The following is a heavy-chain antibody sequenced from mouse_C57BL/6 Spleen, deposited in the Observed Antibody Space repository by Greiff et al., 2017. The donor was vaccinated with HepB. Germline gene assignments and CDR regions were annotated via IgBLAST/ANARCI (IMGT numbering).Heavy chain of an antibody. CDR3: VKGDIYDGYYWYFDV. J-gene: IGHJ1*03. V-gene: IGHV1-42*01. CDR1: GYSFTGYY. D-gene: IGHD2-3*01. Sequence: EVKLVESGPELVKPGASVKISCKASGYSFTGYYMNWVKQSPEKSLEWIGEINPSTGGTTYNQKFKAKATLTVDKSSSTAYMQLKSLTSEDSAVYYCVKGDIYDGYYWYFDVWGTGTTVTVSS. CDR2: INPSTGGT.